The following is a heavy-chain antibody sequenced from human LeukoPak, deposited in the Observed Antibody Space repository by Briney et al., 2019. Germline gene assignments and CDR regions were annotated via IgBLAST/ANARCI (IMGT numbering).Heavy chain of an antibody. CDR3: AGGAHRYCSSTSCYEADY. CDR1: GGTFSSYA. J-gene: IGHJ4*02. Sequence: SVKVSCKASGGTFSSYAISWVRQAPGQGLEWMGGIIPIFGTANYAQKFQGRVTITTDESTSTAYMELSSLRSEDTAVYYCAGGAHRYCSSTSCYEADYWGQGTLVTVSS. CDR2: IIPIFGTA. D-gene: IGHD2-2*01. V-gene: IGHV1-69*05.